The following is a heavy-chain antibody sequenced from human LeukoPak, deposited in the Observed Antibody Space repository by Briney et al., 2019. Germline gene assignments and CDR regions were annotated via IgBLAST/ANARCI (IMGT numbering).Heavy chain of an antibody. V-gene: IGHV3-23*01. Sequence: GGSLRLSCAASGFTYSTYAMSWVRQAPGKGLEWVSAITGSGDTTYYADSVKGRFTISRDNSKNTLSLQMNSLRAEDTAVYYCAKEAYLGSGSFVDYWGQGTLVTVSS. CDR2: ITGSGDTT. D-gene: IGHD3-10*01. CDR1: GFTYSTYA. J-gene: IGHJ4*02. CDR3: AKEAYLGSGSFVDY.